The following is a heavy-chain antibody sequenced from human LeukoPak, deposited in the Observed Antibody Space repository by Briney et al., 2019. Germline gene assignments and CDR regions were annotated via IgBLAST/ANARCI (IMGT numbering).Heavy chain of an antibody. V-gene: IGHV3-23*01. CDR1: GFTFYTYA. CDR3: AKELSRYFDY. CDR2: ISGSGGTT. Sequence: GGSLRLSCAASGFTFYTYAMSWVRQAPGKGLEWVSAISGSGGTTYYADSVKGRFTISRDNSKNTLYLQMNSLRAEDTAVHYCAKELSRYFDYWGQGTLVTVSS. D-gene: IGHD6-13*01. J-gene: IGHJ4*02.